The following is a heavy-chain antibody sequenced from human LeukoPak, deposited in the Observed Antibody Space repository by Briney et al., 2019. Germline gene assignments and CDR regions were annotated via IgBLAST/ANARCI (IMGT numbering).Heavy chain of an antibody. J-gene: IGHJ4*02. CDR1: GSTFSSYA. Sequence: GGSLRLSCAASGSTFSSYAMSWVRQAPGKGLEWVSAISGSGGSTYYADSVKGRFTISRDNSKNTLYLQMNSLRAEDTAVYYCARDLAGYCSSTSCYPGGYWGQGTLVTVSS. CDR2: ISGSGGST. D-gene: IGHD2-2*01. CDR3: ARDLAGYCSSTSCYPGGY. V-gene: IGHV3-23*01.